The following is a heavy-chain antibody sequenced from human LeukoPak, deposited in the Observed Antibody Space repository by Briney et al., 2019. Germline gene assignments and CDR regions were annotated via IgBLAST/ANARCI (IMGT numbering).Heavy chain of an antibody. Sequence: GGSLRLSCEASGFTFRTYGMTWVRQAPGKGLEWVSGITGSSTWTYYADSVRGRFTISRDNSKNTLHLQMNNLTADDTAIYYCARELVSLGTGYFDFWGRGTLVTVSS. CDR1: GFTFRTYG. V-gene: IGHV3-23*01. D-gene: IGHD7-27*01. CDR3: ARELVSLGTGYFDF. J-gene: IGHJ2*01. CDR2: ITGSSTWT.